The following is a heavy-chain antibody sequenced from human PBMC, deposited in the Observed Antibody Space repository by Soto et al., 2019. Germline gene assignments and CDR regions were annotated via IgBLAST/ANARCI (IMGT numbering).Heavy chain of an antibody. J-gene: IGHJ4*02. Sequence: QVQLVQSGAEVKKPGASVKVSCKASGYTFTSYDINWVRQATGHGLEWMGWMNPNSGTTGYAQKFQGRVTMTRNTSITTAYMELSSLRSEDTAVYYCAREISGSYRFDYWGQGTLVTVSS. D-gene: IGHD1-26*01. CDR2: MNPNSGTT. V-gene: IGHV1-8*01. CDR1: GYTFTSYD. CDR3: AREISGSYRFDY.